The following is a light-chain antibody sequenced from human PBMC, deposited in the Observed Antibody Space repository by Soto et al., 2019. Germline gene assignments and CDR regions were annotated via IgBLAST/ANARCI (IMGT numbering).Light chain of an antibody. CDR3: QSYDSSLSGAV. CDR1: SSNIGAGYD. J-gene: IGLJ7*01. V-gene: IGLV1-40*01. Sequence: QSVLTQPPSVSGAPGQRVTISCTGSSSNIGAGYDVHWYQQLPGTAPKLLIYGNSNRPSGVPDRLSGSKSGTSASLAITGLQAEDEADYYCQSYDSSLSGAVFGGGTQPTVL. CDR2: GNS.